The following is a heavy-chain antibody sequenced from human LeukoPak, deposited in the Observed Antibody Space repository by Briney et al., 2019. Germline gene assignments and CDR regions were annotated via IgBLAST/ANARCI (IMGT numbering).Heavy chain of an antibody. J-gene: IGHJ3*02. CDR2: FYTSGST. D-gene: IGHD2-2*01. Sequence: PSETLSLTCTVSGGAISSYHWSWIRQPAGKGLEWIGRFYTSGSTDYNPSLKSRVTISVDRSKNQFSLKLSSVTAADTAVYYCARDGPCSSTSCSDAFDIWGQGTVVTVSS. CDR3: ARDGPCSSTSCSDAFDI. CDR1: GGAISSYH. V-gene: IGHV4-4*07.